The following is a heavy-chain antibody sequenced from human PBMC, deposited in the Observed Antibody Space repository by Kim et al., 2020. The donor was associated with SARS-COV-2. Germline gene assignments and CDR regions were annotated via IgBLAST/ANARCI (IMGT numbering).Heavy chain of an antibody. D-gene: IGHD6-6*01. J-gene: IGHJ4*02. CDR1: GFTFSSYA. CDR2: ISYDGSNK. V-gene: IGHV3-30*04. Sequence: LSLTCAASGFTFSSYAMHWVRQAPGKGLEWVAVISYDGSNKYYVDSVKGRFTIARDNSKNTLYLQMNSLRAENTAVYYCARAIAARVYWGQGTLVTVSS. CDR3: ARAIAARVY.